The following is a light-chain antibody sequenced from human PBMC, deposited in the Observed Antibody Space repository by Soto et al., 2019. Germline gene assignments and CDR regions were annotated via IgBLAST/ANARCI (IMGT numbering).Light chain of an antibody. CDR1: QSISSW. J-gene: IGKJ4*01. CDR2: KAS. Sequence: DIQMTQSPSTLSASVRDRVTITCRASQSISSWLAWYQQKPGKAPKLLIYKASSLESGVPSRFSGSGSGTEFTLTISSLQHHHFATPYCQQYNCYPLTFGGGTKVEIK. CDR3: QQYNCYPLT. V-gene: IGKV1-5*03.